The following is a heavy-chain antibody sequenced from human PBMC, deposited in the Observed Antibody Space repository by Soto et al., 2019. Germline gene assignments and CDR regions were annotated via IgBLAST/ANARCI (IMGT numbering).Heavy chain of an antibody. D-gene: IGHD4-17*01. CDR3: ARPLAYGDTTHYYFHY. CDR1: GYRFTSYW. Sequence: GESLKISCKTSGYRFTSYWIGWVRQMPGKGLEWMGIIFPGDSETRYSPSFQGQVTISADKSISTAYLQWSSLKASDTAMYYCARPLAYGDTTHYYFHYWGQGTLFTVSS. CDR2: IFPGDSET. V-gene: IGHV5-51*01. J-gene: IGHJ4*02.